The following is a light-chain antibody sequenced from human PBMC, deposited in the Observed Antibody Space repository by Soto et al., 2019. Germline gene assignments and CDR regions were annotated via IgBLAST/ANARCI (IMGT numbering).Light chain of an antibody. CDR2: KVS. Sequence: QSALTQPASVSGSPGQSITISCTGTSSDIGGYNYVSWYQQRPGEVPKLMIYKVSSRPSGVSSRFSGSKSGNTASLTISGLQAEDEADYYCSSYTSSTIGVFGTGTKLTVL. CDR1: SSDIGGYNY. V-gene: IGLV2-14*01. CDR3: SSYTSSTIGV. J-gene: IGLJ1*01.